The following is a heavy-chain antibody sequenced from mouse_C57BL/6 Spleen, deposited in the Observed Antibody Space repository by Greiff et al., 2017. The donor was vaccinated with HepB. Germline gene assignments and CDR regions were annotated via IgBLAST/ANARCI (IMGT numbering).Heavy chain of an antibody. V-gene: IGHV1-55*01. Sequence: VQLQQSGAELVKPGASVKLSCKASGYTFTSYWITWVKQRPGQGLEWIGYINPGSGSTNYNEKFKSKATLTVDTSSSTAYMQLSSLTSEDSAVYYGAKDYYGRSCGFAYWGQGTLVTVSA. D-gene: IGHD1-1*01. CDR3: AKDYYGRSCGFAY. CDR2: INPGSGST. J-gene: IGHJ3*01. CDR1: GYTFTSYW.